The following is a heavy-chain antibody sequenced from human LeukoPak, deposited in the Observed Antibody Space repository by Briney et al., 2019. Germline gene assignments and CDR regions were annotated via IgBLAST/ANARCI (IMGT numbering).Heavy chain of an antibody. Sequence: GGSLRLSCAASGFTFDDYAMHWVRQAPGKGLEWVSGISWNSGSIGYADSVKGRFTISRDNAKNSLYLQMNSLRAEDMALYYCAKSWGPGIAAAGPFDYWGQGTLVTVSS. V-gene: IGHV3-9*03. CDR2: ISWNSGSI. CDR3: AKSWGPGIAAAGPFDY. D-gene: IGHD6-13*01. CDR1: GFTFDDYA. J-gene: IGHJ4*02.